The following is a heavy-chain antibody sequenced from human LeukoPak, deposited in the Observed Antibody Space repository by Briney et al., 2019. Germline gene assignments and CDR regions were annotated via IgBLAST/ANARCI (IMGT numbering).Heavy chain of an antibody. Sequence: SETLSLTCAVSGGSISRSNWWSWVRQPPGKGLEWIGEINHSGSTNYNPSLKSRVTISVDTSKNQFSLKLSSVTAADTAVYYCARQGRRMITFGGPTYMDVWGKGTTVTISS. CDR3: ARQGRRMITFGGPTYMDV. V-gene: IGHV4-4*02. CDR1: GGSISRSNW. J-gene: IGHJ6*03. D-gene: IGHD3-16*01. CDR2: INHSGST.